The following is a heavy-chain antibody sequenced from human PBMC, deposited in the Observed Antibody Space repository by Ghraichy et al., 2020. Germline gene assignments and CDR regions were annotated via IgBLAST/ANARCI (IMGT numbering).Heavy chain of an antibody. V-gene: IGHV3-30*02. CDR3: AKGAYYVWGSKNGRFEY. CDR1: GFTFSEYG. CDR2: ILYDGTKT. J-gene: IGHJ4*02. D-gene: IGHD3-16*01. Sequence: GGSLRLCCSASGFTFSEYGMHWVRQAPGKGLEWVAFILYDGTKTNYAESVRGRFTIFRDNSKNELCVQMNSLRLEDTALYYCAKGAYYVWGSKNGRFEYWGQGTLVTVSS.